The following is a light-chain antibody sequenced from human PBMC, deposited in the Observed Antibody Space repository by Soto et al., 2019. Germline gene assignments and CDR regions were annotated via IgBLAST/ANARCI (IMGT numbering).Light chain of an antibody. J-gene: IGKJ2*01. CDR3: QQSYSTPPT. CDR1: QSISSY. CDR2: AAS. Sequence: DIQMTQSPSSLSASVGDRVTITCRASQSISSYLNWYQLKPGKAPNLLIYAASSLQGGVPSRFSGSGSGTDFILTISSLQPEDFATYYCQQSYSTPPTFGQGTNLEIK. V-gene: IGKV1-39*01.